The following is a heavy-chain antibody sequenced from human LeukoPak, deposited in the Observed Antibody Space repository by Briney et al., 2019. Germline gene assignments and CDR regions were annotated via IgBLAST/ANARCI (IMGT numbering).Heavy chain of an antibody. Sequence: EASVKVSCKASGGTFSSYAISWVRQAPGQGLEWMGGIIPIFGTANYAQKFQGRVTITADESTSTAYMELSSLRSEDTAVYYCARFYYDSSIRLRPPDYWGQGTLVTVSS. J-gene: IGHJ4*02. CDR3: ARFYYDSSIRLRPPDY. CDR1: GGTFSSYA. CDR2: IIPIFGTA. V-gene: IGHV1-69*13. D-gene: IGHD3-22*01.